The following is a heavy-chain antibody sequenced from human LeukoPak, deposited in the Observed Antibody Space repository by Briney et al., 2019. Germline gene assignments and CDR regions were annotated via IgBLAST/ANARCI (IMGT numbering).Heavy chain of an antibody. CDR2: ICYDGSNK. CDR3: ARDLSLLYYFDY. CDR1: GFTLTNYV. V-gene: IGHV3-33*01. Sequence: GGSLRLSCAASGFTLTNYVMHWVRQAPGKGLEWVAVICYDGSNKYYADSVKGRFTISRDNSKNTLYLQMNSLRVEDTAVYYCARDLSLLYYFDYWGQGALVTVSS. J-gene: IGHJ4*02.